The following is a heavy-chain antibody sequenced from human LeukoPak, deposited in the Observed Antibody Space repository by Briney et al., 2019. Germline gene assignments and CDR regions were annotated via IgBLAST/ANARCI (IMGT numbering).Heavy chain of an antibody. J-gene: IGHJ5*02. V-gene: IGHV1-46*01. Sequence: ASVKVSCKASGYTFTSYYIHWVRQAPGQGLEWMGIIYPGGGSTSYAQKFQGRVTMTRDMSTSTVYMELSRLRSDDTAVYYCARDMSAAHNWFDPWGQGTLVTVSS. CDR1: GYTFTSYY. CDR2: IYPGGGST. CDR3: ARDMSAAHNWFDP. D-gene: IGHD6-13*01.